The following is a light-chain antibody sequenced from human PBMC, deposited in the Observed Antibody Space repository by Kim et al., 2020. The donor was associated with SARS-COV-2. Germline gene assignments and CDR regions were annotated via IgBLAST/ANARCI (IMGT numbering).Light chain of an antibody. CDR1: LGISNY. V-gene: IGKV1-16*01. J-gene: IGKJ2*01. CDR2: EAS. Sequence: SVSIGAAVSISCRPCLGISNYLTWFRQKPGKAPESMIYEASTLQSGVPSRFQGSGSGTEFTLTINSLQPDDFATYYCHQYDSYPPTFGQGTKLEI. CDR3: HQYDSYPPT.